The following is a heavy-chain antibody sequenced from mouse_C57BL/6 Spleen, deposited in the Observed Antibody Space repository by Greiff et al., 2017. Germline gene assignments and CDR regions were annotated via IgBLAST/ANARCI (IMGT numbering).Heavy chain of an antibody. J-gene: IGHJ4*01. CDR2: IHPNSGST. V-gene: IGHV1-64*01. Sequence: QVQLQQPGAELVKPGASVKLSCTASGYTFTSYWMHWVKQRPGQGLEWIGMIHPNSGSTNYNEKFKSKATLTVDKSSSTAYLQLSSLTSEDSAVYYCAGGLLTDYYAMDYWGQGTSVTVSS. D-gene: IGHD2-3*01. CDR3: AGGLLTDYYAMDY. CDR1: GYTFTSYW.